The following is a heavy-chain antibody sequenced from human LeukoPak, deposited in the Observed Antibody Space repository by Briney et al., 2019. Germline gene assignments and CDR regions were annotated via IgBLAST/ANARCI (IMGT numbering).Heavy chain of an antibody. D-gene: IGHD3-22*01. CDR3: ARGRYSSGYSWFDP. V-gene: IGHV4-59*11. CDR1: GGSISSHH. CDR2: IYYSGST. J-gene: IGHJ5*02. Sequence: PSETLSLTCTVSGGSISSHHWSWIRQPPGKGLEWIGYIYYSGSTNYNPSLKSRVTISVDTSKNQFSLKLSSVTAADTAVYYCARGRYSSGYSWFDPWGQGTLVTVSS.